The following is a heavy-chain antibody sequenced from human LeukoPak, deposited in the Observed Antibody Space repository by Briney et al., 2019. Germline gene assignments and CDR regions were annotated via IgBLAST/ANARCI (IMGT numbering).Heavy chain of an antibody. D-gene: IGHD3-3*01. CDR2: IYYSGST. J-gene: IGHJ5*02. Sequence: SETLSLTCTVSGGSISSSSYYWGWIRQPPGKGLEWIGSIYYSGSTYYNPSLKSRVTISVDTSKNQFSLKLSSVTAADTAVYYCARGSPSFITIFGVALNWFDPWGQGTLVTVSS. CDR1: GGSISSSSYY. V-gene: IGHV4-39*01. CDR3: ARGSPSFITIFGVALNWFDP.